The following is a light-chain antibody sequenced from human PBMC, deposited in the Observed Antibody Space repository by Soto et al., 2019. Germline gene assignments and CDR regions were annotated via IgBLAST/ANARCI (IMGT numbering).Light chain of an antibody. CDR2: AAS. V-gene: IGKV1-17*01. CDR3: LQHNSYHWT. J-gene: IGKJ1*01. CDR1: QSISNH. Sequence: DIQMTQSPSSLSASVEDRVIITCRASQSISNHLNWYQQKPGKAPKLLIFAASSLQSGVPSRFSGSGSGTEFTLTISSLQHEDFEPYYCLQHNSYHWTLRQGTKA.